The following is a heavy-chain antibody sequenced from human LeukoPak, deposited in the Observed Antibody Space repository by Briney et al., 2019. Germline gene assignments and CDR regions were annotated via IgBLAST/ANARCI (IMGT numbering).Heavy chain of an antibody. CDR3: ARDPSYDSSGYYFDY. V-gene: IGHV1-69*04. J-gene: IGHJ4*02. Sequence: GASVNVSCKASGGTFSSYAISWVRQAPGQGLEWMGRIIPIFGIANYAQKFQGRVTITADKSTSTAYMELSSMRSEDTAVYYCARDPSYDSSGYYFDYWGQGTLVTVSS. CDR1: GGTFSSYA. CDR2: IIPIFGIA. D-gene: IGHD3-22*01.